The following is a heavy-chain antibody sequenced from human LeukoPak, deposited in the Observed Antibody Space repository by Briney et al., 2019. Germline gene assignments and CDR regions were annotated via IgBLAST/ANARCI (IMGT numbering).Heavy chain of an antibody. CDR2: IKEDGSEK. D-gene: IGHD5-12*01. Sequence: PGGSLRLSCAASGITFSSYTMNWVRHAPGKGLEWVASIKEDGSEKKYEDSMKGRFTISRDNAKNSLYLQMNSLRAEDTAVYYCGRSINSAYALWGQGTLVTVSS. J-gene: IGHJ4*02. CDR3: GRSINSAYAL. CDR1: GITFSSYT. V-gene: IGHV3-7*01.